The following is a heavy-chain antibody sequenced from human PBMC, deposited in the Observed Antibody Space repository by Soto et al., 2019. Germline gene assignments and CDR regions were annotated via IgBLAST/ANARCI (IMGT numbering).Heavy chain of an antibody. CDR1: GFTFSSYE. CDR2: ISSSGSTI. Sequence: PGGSLRLSXAASGFTFSSYEMNWVRQAPGKGLEWVSYISSSGSTIYYADSVKGRFTISRDNAKNSLYLQMNSLRAEDTAVYYCSRDGPDYGGDVWGQGTTVTVFS. V-gene: IGHV3-48*03. J-gene: IGHJ6*02. CDR3: SRDGPDYGGDV.